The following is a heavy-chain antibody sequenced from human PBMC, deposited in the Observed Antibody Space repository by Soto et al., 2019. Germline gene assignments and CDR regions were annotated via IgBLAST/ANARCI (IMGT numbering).Heavy chain of an antibody. CDR3: ASFTFGGVIHYYGMDV. V-gene: IGHV1-18*01. J-gene: IGHJ6*02. CDR1: GYTFTTYG. D-gene: IGHD3-16*02. Sequence: PSVKVTCKASGYTFTTYGVSWVRQAPGQGLEWMGWISTYNGNTNYAQKLQGRLTITRDTSASTAYMELSSLRSEDTAVYYCASFTFGGVIHYYGMDVWGQGTTVTVSS. CDR2: ISTYNGNT.